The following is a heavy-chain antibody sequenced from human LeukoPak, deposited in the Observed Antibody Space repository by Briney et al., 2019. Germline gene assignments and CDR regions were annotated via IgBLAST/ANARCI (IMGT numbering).Heavy chain of an antibody. J-gene: IGHJ5*02. CDR3: ARDAQGGNWFDP. V-gene: IGHV1-8*01. Sequence: GASVKVSCKASGYTFTRYDINWVRQATGQGLEWMGWMNPNSGNTDYAQKFQGRVTMTRNTSISTAYMELSSLRSEDTAVYYCARDAQGGNWFDPWGQGTLVTVSS. CDR1: GYTFTRYD. CDR2: MNPNSGNT. D-gene: IGHD2-2*01.